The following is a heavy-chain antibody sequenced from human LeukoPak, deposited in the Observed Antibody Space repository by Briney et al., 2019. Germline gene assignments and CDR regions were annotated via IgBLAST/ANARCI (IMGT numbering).Heavy chain of an antibody. CDR1: GGSISPYY. J-gene: IGHJ2*01. Sequence: SETLSLTCTVSGGSISPYYWSWIRQSPGRGLEWIAYISYSGSTSYNPSLKSRVTISVDTSKNQFSLKLSSVTAADTAVFYCARGRPGSAVAGFDLWGRGTLVIVSS. V-gene: IGHV4-59*01. CDR2: ISYSGST. D-gene: IGHD6-19*01. CDR3: ARGRPGSAVAGFDL.